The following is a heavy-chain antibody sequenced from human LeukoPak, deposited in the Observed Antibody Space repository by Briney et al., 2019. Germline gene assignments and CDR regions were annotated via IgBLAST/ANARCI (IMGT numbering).Heavy chain of an antibody. Sequence: KAGGSLRLSCAASGFTFSGYTMSWVRQAPGKGLEWVSAISSSSSYIYYADSVRGRFTISRDNAKNSLYLQMSSLTVEDTAVYYCARVSGSPTSDAFDTCGQGTMVAVSS. J-gene: IGHJ3*02. CDR2: ISSSSSYI. CDR1: GFTFSGYT. V-gene: IGHV3-21*01. CDR3: ARVSGSPTSDAFDT. D-gene: IGHD1-26*01.